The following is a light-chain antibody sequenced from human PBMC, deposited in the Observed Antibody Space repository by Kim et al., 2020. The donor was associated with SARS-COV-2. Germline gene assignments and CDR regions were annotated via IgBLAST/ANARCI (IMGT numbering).Light chain of an antibody. Sequence: EIVMTQSPATLSVSPGEGATLSCRASQSVNSNLAWYQQKRGQAPRLLIYGASTRATGIPARFSGSGSGTEFTLTISSPQSEDFGVYYCQQYNNWPLTFGGGTKVDIK. CDR1: QSVNSN. CDR2: GAS. J-gene: IGKJ4*01. CDR3: QQYNNWPLT. V-gene: IGKV3-15*01.